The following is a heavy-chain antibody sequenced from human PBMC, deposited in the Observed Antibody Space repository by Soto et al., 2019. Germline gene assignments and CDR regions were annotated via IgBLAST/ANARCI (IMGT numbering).Heavy chain of an antibody. V-gene: IGHV3-23*01. CDR3: AKGSCRGAFCYRYDS. CDR2: ISGNGDAT. D-gene: IGHD2-15*01. J-gene: IGHJ4*02. CDR1: AFTFSAYA. Sequence: EVQLLESGGGLVQLGGSLRLSCAASAFTFSAYAMSWVRQTPGKGLEWVSIISGNGDATDYTDPVKGRFTISRDNSKNTLYLQMNTLRADDTAVYYCAKGSCRGAFCYRYDSWGQGTLVTVSS.